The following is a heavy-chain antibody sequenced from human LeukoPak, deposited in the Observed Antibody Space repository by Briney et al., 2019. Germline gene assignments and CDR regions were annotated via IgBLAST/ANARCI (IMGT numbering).Heavy chain of an antibody. Sequence: SETLSLTCTVSGGSISSSSYYWGWIRQPPGKGLEWIGSIYYSGSTYYNPSLKSRVTISVDTSKNQFSLKLSSVTAADTAVYYCARPHCSSTSCYTRFYYGMDVWGQGTTVTVSS. CDR3: ARPHCSSTSCYTRFYYGMDV. CDR2: IYYSGST. CDR1: GGSISSSSYY. J-gene: IGHJ6*02. D-gene: IGHD2-2*02. V-gene: IGHV4-39*01.